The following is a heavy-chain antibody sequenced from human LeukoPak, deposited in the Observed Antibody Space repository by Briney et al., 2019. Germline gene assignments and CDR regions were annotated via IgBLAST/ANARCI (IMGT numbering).Heavy chain of an antibody. D-gene: IGHD5-12*01. J-gene: IGHJ4*02. Sequence: ASVKVSCKASGYTFTGCYVHWMRQAPGQGLEWMGWLNPNTGGTIYAQKFQGRVTMTRDTSISTAYMELSRLRSDDTAVYYCVRDRNGYDFVHWGQGALVTVSS. CDR3: VRDRNGYDFVH. V-gene: IGHV1-2*02. CDR1: GYTFTGCY. CDR2: LNPNTGGT.